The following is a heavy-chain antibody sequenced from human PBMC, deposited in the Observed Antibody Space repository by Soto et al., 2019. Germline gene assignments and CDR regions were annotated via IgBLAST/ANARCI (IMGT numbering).Heavy chain of an antibody. CDR2: IIPIFGTA. V-gene: IGHV1-69*01. D-gene: IGHD2-15*01. Sequence: QVQLVQSGAEVKKPGSSVKVSCKASGGTFSSYAISWVRQAPGQGLEWMGGIIPIFGTANYAQKFQGRVTITADESTSTAYMELSSLRSEDTAVYYCARAAFGYCSGGSCYSWFDPWGQGTLVTVSS. J-gene: IGHJ5*02. CDR3: ARAAFGYCSGGSCYSWFDP. CDR1: GGTFSSYA.